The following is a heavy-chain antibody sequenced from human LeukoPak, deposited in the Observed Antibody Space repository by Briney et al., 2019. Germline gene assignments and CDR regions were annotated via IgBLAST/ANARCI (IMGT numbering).Heavy chain of an antibody. J-gene: IGHJ4*02. CDR3: AKDITPRYYYDSSSVYDY. CDR1: GFTFSSYG. Sequence: PGGSLRLSCAASGFTFSSYGMHWVRQAPGKGLEWVSGISWNSGDVDYADAVKGRFTISRDNAKNSLYLQMNSLRAEDTALYYCAKDITPRYYYDSSSVYDYWGQGALVTVSS. V-gene: IGHV3-9*01. CDR2: ISWNSGDV. D-gene: IGHD3-22*01.